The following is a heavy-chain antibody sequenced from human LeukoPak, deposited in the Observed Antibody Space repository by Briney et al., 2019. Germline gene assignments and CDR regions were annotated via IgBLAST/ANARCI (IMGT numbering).Heavy chain of an antibody. V-gene: IGHV3-48*03. D-gene: IGHD4-17*01. Sequence: GGSLRLSCAASGLTFSSYEMNWVRQAPGKGLEWVSYISSSGSTIYYADSVKGRFTISRDTAKNSLYLQMNSLRAEDTAVYSCARGDYGDYWNYYYMDVWGKGTTVTVSS. CDR2: ISSSGSTI. CDR3: ARGDYGDYWNYYYMDV. CDR1: GLTFSSYE. J-gene: IGHJ6*03.